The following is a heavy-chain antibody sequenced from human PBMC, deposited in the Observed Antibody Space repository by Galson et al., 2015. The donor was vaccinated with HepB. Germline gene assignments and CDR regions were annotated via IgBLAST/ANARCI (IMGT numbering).Heavy chain of an antibody. D-gene: IGHD1-26*01. J-gene: IGHJ4*02. V-gene: IGHV3-23*01. Sequence: SLRLSCAASGFTLSSYAMSWVRQAPGKGLEWVSTISGSGGSTYYADSVKGRFTISRDNSKNTLYLQMNSLRAEDTAVYYRAKDRSGYSASYYDWDYWGQGTLVTASS. CDR1: GFTLSSYA. CDR3: AKDRSGYSASYYDWDY. CDR2: ISGSGGST.